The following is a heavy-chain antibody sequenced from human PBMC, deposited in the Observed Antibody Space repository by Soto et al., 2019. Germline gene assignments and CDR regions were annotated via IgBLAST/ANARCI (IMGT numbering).Heavy chain of an antibody. Sequence: QVQLVQSGAEVKKPGASVKVSCKASGYTFTSYGISWVRQAPGQGLEWMGWISAYNGNTNYAQKLQGRVTMTTDTSTSTAYMELRSLRSDDTAVYYCARDRSEDVLLWFGELLSNRIPYYYYGMDVWGQGTTVTVSS. CDR3: ARDRSEDVLLWFGELLSNRIPYYYYGMDV. V-gene: IGHV1-18*01. CDR1: GYTFTSYG. D-gene: IGHD3-10*01. J-gene: IGHJ6*02. CDR2: ISAYNGNT.